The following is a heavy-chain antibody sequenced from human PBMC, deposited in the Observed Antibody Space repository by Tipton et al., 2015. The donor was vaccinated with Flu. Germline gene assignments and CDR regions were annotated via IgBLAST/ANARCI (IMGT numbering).Heavy chain of an antibody. V-gene: IGHV5-10-1*01. D-gene: IGHD1-1*01. J-gene: IGHJ5*01. Sequence: QLVQSGAEVKKPGESLRISCQASGYRFTNHYIHWVRQMPGKGLEWMGRIDPSDSYTNYSPSFQGHVTFSDDKSLNTVFLQWSSLKASDTAIYFCARLIRHNWFDSWGQGTLVTVSS. CDR3: ARLIRHNWFDS. CDR2: IDPSDSYT. CDR1: GYRFTNHY.